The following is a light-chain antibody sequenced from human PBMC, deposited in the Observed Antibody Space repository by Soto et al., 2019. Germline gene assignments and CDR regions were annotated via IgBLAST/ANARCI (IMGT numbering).Light chain of an antibody. Sequence: EIVMTQSPATLSVSPGERATLSCRATQSVSSHLASYPQNPGQAPRLLIYGVSTRATAIQARFSGSESGTEFTLTISSLQSEDFAFYYCQQYNNWPLTFGQGTRLEIK. V-gene: IGKV3-15*01. CDR2: GVS. J-gene: IGKJ5*01. CDR1: QSVSSH. CDR3: QQYNNWPLT.